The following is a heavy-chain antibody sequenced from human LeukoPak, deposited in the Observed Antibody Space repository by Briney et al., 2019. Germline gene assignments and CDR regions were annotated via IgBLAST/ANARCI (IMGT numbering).Heavy chain of an antibody. CDR3: AKVDTYDILTGYTYYGSGSPDY. J-gene: IGHJ4*02. V-gene: IGHV3-13*01. Sequence: TGGSLRLSCVASGFTFSSYDMHWVRQATGKGLECVSVIGTDGDTYYPGSVKGRFIISRENAKNSLYLQMNSLRAGDTAVYYCAKVDTYDILTGYTYYGSGSPDYWGQGTLVTVSS. D-gene: IGHD3-9*01. CDR1: GFTFSSYD. CDR2: IGTDGDT.